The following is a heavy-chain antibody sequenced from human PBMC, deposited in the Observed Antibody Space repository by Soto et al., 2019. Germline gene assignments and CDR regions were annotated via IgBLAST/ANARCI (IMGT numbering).Heavy chain of an antibody. J-gene: IGHJ6*02. CDR1: GESFNGYD. CDR2: IHHSGST. D-gene: IGHD6-13*01. V-gene: IGHV4-34*01. Sequence: PSETRSLAGTAWGESFNGYDWSWIRQPPGEGLGGSGEIHHSGSTNYNPSLKSRVTFSIDTSKRQFSLKVRSVTAADTAVYYCARGKRGSSWYRGEEKYYYYGMDVWGQGTPVT. CDR3: ARGKRGSSWYRGEEKYYYYGMDV.